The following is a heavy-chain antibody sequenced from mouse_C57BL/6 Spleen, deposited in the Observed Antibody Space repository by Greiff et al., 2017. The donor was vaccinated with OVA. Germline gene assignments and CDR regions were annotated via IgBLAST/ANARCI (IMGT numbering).Heavy chain of an antibody. CDR1: GFTFSSYA. CDR2: ISDGGSYT. J-gene: IGHJ3*01. CDR3: ARDKYDPWFAY. D-gene: IGHD2-3*01. Sequence: EVQGVESGGGLVKPGGSLKLSCAASGFTFSSYAMSWVRQTPEKRLEWVATISDGGSYTYYPDNVKGRFTISRDNAKNNLYLQMSHMKSEDTAMYYCARDKYDPWFAYWGKGTLVTVSA. V-gene: IGHV5-4*01.